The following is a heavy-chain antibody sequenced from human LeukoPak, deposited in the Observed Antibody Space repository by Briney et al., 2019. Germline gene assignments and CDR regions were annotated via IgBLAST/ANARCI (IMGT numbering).Heavy chain of an antibody. CDR3: AGTRRYCSGGSCYNWFDP. CDR1: GGSISSYY. D-gene: IGHD2-15*01. Sequence: SETLSLTCTVSGGSISSYYWSWIRQPAGKGLEWIGRIYTSGSTTYNSSLRSRLTISLDTSKNQVSLELTSVTAADTAVYYCAGTRRYCSGGSCYNWFDPWGQGTLVTVSS. CDR2: IYTSGST. V-gene: IGHV4-4*07. J-gene: IGHJ5*02.